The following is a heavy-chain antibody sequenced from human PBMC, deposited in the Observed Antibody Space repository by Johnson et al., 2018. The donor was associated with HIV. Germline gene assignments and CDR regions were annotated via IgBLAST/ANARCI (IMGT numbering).Heavy chain of an antibody. D-gene: IGHD5-12*01. J-gene: IGHJ3*02. CDR2: ISSSGNTI. V-gene: IGHV3-11*04. Sequence: QVQLVESGGGLVQPGGSLRLSCAASGFTVSSNYMSWIRQAPGKGLEWVSYISSSGNTIYYADSVKGRFTISRDNAKNSLYLQMNSLRAEDTAVYYCARVLRLPRLRAFDSWGQGTMVTVSS. CDR1: GFTVSSNY. CDR3: ARVLRLPRLRAFDS.